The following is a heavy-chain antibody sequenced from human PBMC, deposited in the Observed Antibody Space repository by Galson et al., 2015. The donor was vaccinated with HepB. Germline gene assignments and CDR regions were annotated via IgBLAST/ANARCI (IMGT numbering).Heavy chain of an antibody. J-gene: IGHJ4*02. V-gene: IGHV3-30*04. Sequence: SLRLSCAASGLIFSNSVMHWVRQAPGKGLEWVALISAGDGRNTNYADSVRGRFTISRDNPKNKVFLQMNSLRAEDTAVYYCAREGFSSGHAGIFDCWGQGAQVTVSS. CDR3: AREGFSSGHAGIFDC. CDR1: GLIFSNSV. CDR2: ISAGDGRNT. D-gene: IGHD3-22*01.